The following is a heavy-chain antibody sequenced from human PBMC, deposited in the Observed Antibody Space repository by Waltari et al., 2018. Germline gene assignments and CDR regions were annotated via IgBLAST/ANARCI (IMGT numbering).Heavy chain of an antibody. V-gene: IGHV3-21*01. J-gene: IGHJ4*02. CDR1: GFTFSSYS. CDR3: ARDGMVVAGTNY. CDR2: ISSSGSNI. D-gene: IGHD6-19*01. Sequence: EVQLVESGGGLVKPGGSLRLSCAASGFTFSSYSMNWVRQAPGKGGWWVGSISSSGSNIYYADSVRGRFTSSRDNAKNSLYLQMSSLRAEDTAVYYGARDGMVVAGTNYWGQGTLVTVSS.